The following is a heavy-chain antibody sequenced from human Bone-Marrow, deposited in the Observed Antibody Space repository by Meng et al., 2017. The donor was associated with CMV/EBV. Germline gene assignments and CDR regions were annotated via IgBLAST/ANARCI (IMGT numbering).Heavy chain of an antibody. D-gene: IGHD6-13*01. Sequence: SETLSLTCAISGDSVSTNSAAWNWIRQSPSRGLEWLGRAYYRSQWYNDYGISVKSRITSNADTSRNQCTLQLNSVTPEDKAVYYCARKVLVKSSPWYWNVFDSWGQGALVTVSS. V-gene: IGHV6-1*01. CDR3: ARKVLVKSSPWYWNVFDS. CDR2: AYYRSQWYN. J-gene: IGHJ5*01. CDR1: GDSVSTNSAA.